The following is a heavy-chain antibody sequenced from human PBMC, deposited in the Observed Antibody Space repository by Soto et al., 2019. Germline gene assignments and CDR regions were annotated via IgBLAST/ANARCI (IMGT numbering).Heavy chain of an antibody. CDR1: GDSVSSNNYY. CDR2: IHYSGDS. J-gene: IGHJ4*02. D-gene: IGHD3-22*01. V-gene: IGHV4-31*03. Sequence: VLLQESGPGAMKPSQTLSLTCTVIGDSVSSNNYYWSWIRQRPGKGLEWIRYIHYSGDSYDNPSLTSRITMSMDVSKNQFSLNLRSVTAADTAIYYCARDVNDSSGSQGFDYWGQGTLVTVSS. CDR3: ARDVNDSSGSQGFDY.